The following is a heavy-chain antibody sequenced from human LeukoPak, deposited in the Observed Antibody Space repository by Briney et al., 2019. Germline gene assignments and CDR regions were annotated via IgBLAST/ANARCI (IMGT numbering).Heavy chain of an antibody. V-gene: IGHV1-46*01. D-gene: IGHD4-17*01. Sequence: ASVKVSCKASGYTFTGYYMHWVRQAPGQGLEWMGMINPSGGSTSCAQKFQGRVTVTRDMSTSTVYMDLSSLRSEDTAVYYCARAYGGHWFDPWGQGTLVTVSS. CDR2: INPSGGST. CDR1: GYTFTGYY. J-gene: IGHJ5*02. CDR3: ARAYGGHWFDP.